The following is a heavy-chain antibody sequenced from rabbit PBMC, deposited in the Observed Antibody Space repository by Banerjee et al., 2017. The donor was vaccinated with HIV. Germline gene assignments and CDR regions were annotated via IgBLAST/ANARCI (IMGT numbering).Heavy chain of an antibody. CDR3: ARDYYSSGWGNVDL. V-gene: IGHV1S40*01. Sequence: QSLEESGGDLVKPGGSLALTCKASGFSFNNYYVMCWVRQAPGKGLEWIACIDGGSSGDTYYASWAKGRFTISKTSSTTVTLQMTSLTAADTATYFCARDYYSSGWGNVDLWGPGTLVTVS. CDR2: IDGGSSGDT. J-gene: IGHJ4*01. D-gene: IGHD4-1*01. CDR1: GFSFNNYYV.